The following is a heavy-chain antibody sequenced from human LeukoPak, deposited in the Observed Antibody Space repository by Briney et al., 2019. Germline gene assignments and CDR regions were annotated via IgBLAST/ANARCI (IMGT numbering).Heavy chain of an antibody. Sequence: AGGSLRLSCAASGFTFSSYSMNWVRQAPGKGLEWVSSISSSSSYIYYADSVKGRFTISRDNAKNSLYLQMNSLRAEDTAVYYCARDLVVVPAAISDWFDPWGQGTLVTVSS. CDR2: ISSSSSYI. CDR3: ARDLVVVPAAISDWFDP. V-gene: IGHV3-21*01. CDR1: GFTFSSYS. J-gene: IGHJ5*02. D-gene: IGHD2-2*02.